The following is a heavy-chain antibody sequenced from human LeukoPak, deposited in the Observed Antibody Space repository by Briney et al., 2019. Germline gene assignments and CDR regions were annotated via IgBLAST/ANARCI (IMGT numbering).Heavy chain of an antibody. CDR2: IYNSGSEV. J-gene: IGHJ4*02. V-gene: IGHV3-48*03. Sequence: GGSLRLSCAASGFTFSSYEMNWVRQAPGKGLEWVSSIYNSGSEVFYADSVKGRFTISRDNSQNTLYLQMNRLRVEDTAIYYCAKDVVPDSGWDIDYWGKGTLVTVSS. CDR3: AKDVVPDSGWDIDY. CDR1: GFTFSSYE. D-gene: IGHD6-19*01.